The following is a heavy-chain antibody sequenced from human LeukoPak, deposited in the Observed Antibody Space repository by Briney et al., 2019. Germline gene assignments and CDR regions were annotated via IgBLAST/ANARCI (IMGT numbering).Heavy chain of an antibody. CDR3: ARGGGITMVRGALHW. J-gene: IGHJ4*02. V-gene: IGHV1-18*01. CDR2: ISAYNGNT. CDR1: GYTFTSYG. D-gene: IGHD3-10*01. Sequence: ASVKVSCKASGYTFTSYGISWVRQAPGQGLEWMGWISAYNGNTNYAQKLQGGVTTTTDTTTSTAYMELRSLRSDDTAVYYCARGGGITMVRGALHWWGQGTLVTVSS.